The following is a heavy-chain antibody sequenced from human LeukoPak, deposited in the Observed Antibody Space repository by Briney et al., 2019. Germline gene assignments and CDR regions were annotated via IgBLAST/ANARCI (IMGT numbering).Heavy chain of an antibody. J-gene: IGHJ4*02. Sequence: GESLKISCKGSGYSFTSYWIGWVRQMPGKGLEWMGIIYPNDSDTRYSPSFQGQVTISADKSITTAYLQWSSLKASDTAMYYCARTVTVTTGYFDYWGQGTLVTVSS. CDR2: IYPNDSDT. D-gene: IGHD4-17*01. CDR1: GYSFTSYW. CDR3: ARTVTVTTGYFDY. V-gene: IGHV5-51*01.